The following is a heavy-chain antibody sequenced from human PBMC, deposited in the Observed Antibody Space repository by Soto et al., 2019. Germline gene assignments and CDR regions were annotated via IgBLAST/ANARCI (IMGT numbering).Heavy chain of an antibody. J-gene: IGHJ4*02. D-gene: IGHD1-26*01. CDR3: AKATAYSGRYYDFDY. CDR2: ISGSGGST. V-gene: IGHV3-23*01. Sequence: GGSLRLSCAASGFTFSSYAMSWVRQAPGKGLEWVSAISGSGGSTFYADSVKGRFTISRDNSKNTLYLQMNSLRAEDTAVYYCAKATAYSGRYYDFDYWGQGTLVTVSS. CDR1: GFTFSSYA.